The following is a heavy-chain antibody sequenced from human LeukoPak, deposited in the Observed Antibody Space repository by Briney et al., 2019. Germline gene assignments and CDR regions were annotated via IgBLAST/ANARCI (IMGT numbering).Heavy chain of an antibody. J-gene: IGHJ6*03. Sequence: SETLSLTCTVSGGSISSGGYYWSWIRQPPGKGLEWIGYIYHSGSTYYNPSLKSRVTISVDRSKNQFSLKLSSVTAADTAVYYCARARYYGSGSPPGYMDVWGKGTTVTVSS. CDR2: IYHSGST. CDR1: GGSISSGGYY. D-gene: IGHD3-10*01. V-gene: IGHV4-30-2*01. CDR3: ARARYYGSGSPPGYMDV.